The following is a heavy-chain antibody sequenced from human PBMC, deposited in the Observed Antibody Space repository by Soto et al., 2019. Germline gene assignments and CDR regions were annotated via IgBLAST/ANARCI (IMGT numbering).Heavy chain of an antibody. V-gene: IGHV3-74*01. D-gene: IGHD2-15*01. CDR1: GFTFSSYW. J-gene: IGHJ4*02. Sequence: GGSLRLSCAASGFTFSSYWMHWVRQAPWKGLVWVSRINSDGSSTSYADSVKGRFTISRDNAKNTLYLQMNSLRAEDTAVYYCARDIVYCSGGSCDLWNCFDYWGQGTLVTVSS. CDR3: ARDIVYCSGGSCDLWNCFDY. CDR2: INSDGSST.